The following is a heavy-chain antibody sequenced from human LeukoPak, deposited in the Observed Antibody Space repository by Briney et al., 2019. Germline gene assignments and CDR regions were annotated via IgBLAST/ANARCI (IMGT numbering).Heavy chain of an antibody. CDR3: ARDRYDFWSGYNFDY. Sequence: VASVTVSRKSSGYTFTGYYMHWVRQAPGQGLEWMGWINPNSGGTNYAQKFQGRVTMTRDTSISTAYMELSRLRSDDTAVYYCARDRYDFWSGYNFDYWGQGTLVTVSS. CDR2: INPNSGGT. V-gene: IGHV1-2*02. CDR1: GYTFTGYY. D-gene: IGHD3-3*01. J-gene: IGHJ4*02.